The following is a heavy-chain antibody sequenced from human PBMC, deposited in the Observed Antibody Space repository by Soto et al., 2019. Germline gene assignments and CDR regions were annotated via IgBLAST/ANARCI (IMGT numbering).Heavy chain of an antibody. V-gene: IGHV3-7*01. J-gene: IGHJ4*02. Sequence: SLSLSCAASGFTFSSNWMDWVRQAPGKGLEWVANINQDGSEKHYIDSVKGRFTISRENAKNSLYLQMNSLTAEDSALYYCSPALDFWGQGTLVTVSS. CDR2: INQDGSEK. CDR1: GFTFSSNW. CDR3: SPALDF. D-gene: IGHD2-2*01.